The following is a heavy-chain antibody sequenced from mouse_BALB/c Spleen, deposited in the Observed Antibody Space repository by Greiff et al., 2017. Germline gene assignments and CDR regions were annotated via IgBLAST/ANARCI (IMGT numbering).Heavy chain of an antibody. D-gene: IGHD1-1*01. CDR3: ARDLDYYGSSYYYYAMDY. Sequence: QVQLKQSGAELARPGASVKLSCKASGYTFTSYWMQWVKQRPGQGLEWIGAIYPGDGDTRYTQKFKGKATLTADKSSSTAYMQLSSLASEDSAVYYCARDLDYYGSSYYYYAMDYWGQGTSVTVSS. CDR2: IYPGDGDT. CDR1: GYTFTSYW. J-gene: IGHJ4*01. V-gene: IGHV1-87*01.